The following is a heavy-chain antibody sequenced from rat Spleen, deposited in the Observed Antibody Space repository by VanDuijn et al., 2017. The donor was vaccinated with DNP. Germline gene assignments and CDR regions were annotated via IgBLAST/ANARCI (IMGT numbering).Heavy chain of an antibody. J-gene: IGHJ4*01. CDR2: IWKHGAT. CDR1: GFSLSTYN. Sequence: QVQLKESGPGLVQPSQTLSLTCTVAGFSLSTYNVHWVRQPPGKGPEWMGVIWKHGATRYNSALKSRLSFSKATSKSQVFLKLNSLQTEDTATYYCARDLIIRDTTSAMDAWGQGTSVTVSS. D-gene: IGHD4-3*01. CDR3: ARDLIIRDTTSAMDA. V-gene: IGHV2-41*01.